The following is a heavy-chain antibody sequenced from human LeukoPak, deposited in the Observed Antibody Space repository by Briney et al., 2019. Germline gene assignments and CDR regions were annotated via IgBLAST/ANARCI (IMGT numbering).Heavy chain of an antibody. J-gene: IGHJ4*02. Sequence: GGSLRLSCAASDFTFTTYAMTWVRQAPGKGLEWVSSISGGGDITYYTDSVKGRFTIPRDNSKNTLYMEKNSLRAEDTAVYYCAKDSAKKYDDYWGQGTLVTVSS. D-gene: IGHD2/OR15-2a*01. V-gene: IGHV3-23*01. CDR3: AKDSAKKYDDY. CDR1: DFTFTTYA. CDR2: ISGGGDIT.